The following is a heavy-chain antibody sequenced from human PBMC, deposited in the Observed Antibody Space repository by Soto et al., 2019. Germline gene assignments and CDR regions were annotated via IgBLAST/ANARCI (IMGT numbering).Heavy chain of an antibody. CDR3: ARAPALLLWAGDRFDP. CDR2: INSDGSST. CDR1: GFTFSSYW. D-gene: IGHD3-10*01. V-gene: IGHV3-74*01. J-gene: IGHJ5*02. Sequence: EVQLVESGGGLVQPGGSLRLSCAASGFTFSSYWMHWVRQAPGKGLVWVSRINSDGSSTSYADSVKGRFTISRDNAKNTLYLQMNSLRAEDTAVYYCARAPALLLWAGDRFDPWGQGTLVTVSS.